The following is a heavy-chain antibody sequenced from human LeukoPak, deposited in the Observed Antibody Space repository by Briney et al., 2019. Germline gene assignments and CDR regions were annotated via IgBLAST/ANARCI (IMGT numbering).Heavy chain of an antibody. CDR2: IYYSGST. CDR1: GGSISSYY. Sequence: PSQTLSLTCTVSGGSISSYYWSWIRQPPGKGLEWIGYIYYSGSTNYNPSLKSRVTISVDTSKNQFSLKLSSVTTADTAVYYCAGGIAAAGRKGYWFDPWGQGTLVTVSS. V-gene: IGHV4-59*08. J-gene: IGHJ5*02. CDR3: AGGIAAAGRKGYWFDP. D-gene: IGHD6-13*01.